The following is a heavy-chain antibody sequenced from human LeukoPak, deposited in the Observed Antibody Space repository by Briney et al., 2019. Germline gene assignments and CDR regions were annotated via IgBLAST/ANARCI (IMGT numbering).Heavy chain of an antibody. CDR2: NYYSGST. CDR1: GGSISSSSYY. D-gene: IGHD3-16*01. CDR3: ARVFPVNHGGVRYPFDY. J-gene: IGHJ4*02. V-gene: IGHV4-39*07. Sequence: AETLSLTCTVSGGSISSSSYYWGRIRQPPGKGLVWIGSNYYSGSTYYNPSLKSRVTISVDTSKNQFSLKLSSVTAAHTAVYYCARVFPVNHGGVRYPFDYWGQGTLVTVSS.